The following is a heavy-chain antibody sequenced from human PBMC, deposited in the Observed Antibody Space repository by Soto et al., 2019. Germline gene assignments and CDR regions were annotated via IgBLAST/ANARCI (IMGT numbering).Heavy chain of an antibody. D-gene: IGHD2-2*01. V-gene: IGHV3-74*03. CDR2: INTDGGSS. J-gene: IGHJ3*02. CDR1: GFTFSGHW. CDR3: AREAGYCSRTSCYRRAFDT. Sequence: EVQLVESGGDLVQPGGSLSLSCAASGFTFSGHWMHWVRQVAGKGLEWVSRINTDGGSSAYADSVKGRFTISRDNAKITLFLQMNGLRAEDTAVYYCAREAGYCSRTSCYRRAFDTWGQGTTVTVSS.